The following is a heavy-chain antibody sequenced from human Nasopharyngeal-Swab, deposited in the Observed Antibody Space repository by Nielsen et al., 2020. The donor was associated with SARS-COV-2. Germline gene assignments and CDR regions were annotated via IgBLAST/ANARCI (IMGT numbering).Heavy chain of an antibody. CDR3: ARDPPLWFGELLLGLYYFDY. J-gene: IGHJ4*02. V-gene: IGHV3-11*01. CDR2: ISSSGSTI. CDR1: GITFSDYY. Sequence: GEALKISWAASGITFSDYYMSWIRQAPGKGLEWVSYISSSGSTIYYADSVKGRFTITRDNAKNSLYLQMNSLRDEDTAVYYCARDPPLWFGELLLGLYYFDYWGQGTLVTVSS. D-gene: IGHD3-10*01.